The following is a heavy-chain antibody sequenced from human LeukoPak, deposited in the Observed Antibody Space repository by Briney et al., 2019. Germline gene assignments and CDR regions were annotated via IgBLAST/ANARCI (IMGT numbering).Heavy chain of an antibody. Sequence: GASVKVSCKASGYTFTNYDINWVRQATGQGLEWMGWMNPNSGNTGYAQKFQGRVSLTRNTSINTVYMELSNLRSEDTAVYYCARGSIAARPFSETNFDYWGQGTLVTVSS. CDR3: ARGSIAARPFSETNFDY. CDR2: MNPNSGNT. CDR1: GYTFTNYD. D-gene: IGHD6-6*01. V-gene: IGHV1-8*01. J-gene: IGHJ4*02.